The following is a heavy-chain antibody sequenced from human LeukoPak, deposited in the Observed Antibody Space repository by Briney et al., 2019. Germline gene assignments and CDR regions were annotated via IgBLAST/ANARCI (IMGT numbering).Heavy chain of an antibody. CDR1: GFTVSTNC. D-gene: IGHD5-18*01. CDR2: IYSGGTT. J-gene: IGHJ4*02. V-gene: IGHV3-53*04. Sequence: PGGSLRLSYAASGFTVSTNCMTWVRQAPGKGLEWVSTIYSGGTTYYADSVMGRFTNSRHNSRNTLYLQMNSLRAEDTAVYYCARVDTVMAYYFDLWGQGTLVTVSS. CDR3: ARVDTVMAYYFDL.